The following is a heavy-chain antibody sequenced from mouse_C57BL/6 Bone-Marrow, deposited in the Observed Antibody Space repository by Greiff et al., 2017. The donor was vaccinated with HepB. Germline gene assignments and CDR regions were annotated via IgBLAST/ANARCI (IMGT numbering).Heavy chain of an antibody. Sequence: EVKLVDSGGGLVQPGGSLKLSCAASGFTFSDYGMAWVRQAPRKGPEWVAFISNLAYSIYYADTVTGRFTISRENAKNTLYLEMSSLRSEDTAMYYCARRGYGSSYYAMDYWGQGTSVTVSS. J-gene: IGHJ4*01. V-gene: IGHV5-15*01. CDR2: ISNLAYSI. CDR1: GFTFSDYG. CDR3: ARRGYGSSYYAMDY. D-gene: IGHD1-1*01.